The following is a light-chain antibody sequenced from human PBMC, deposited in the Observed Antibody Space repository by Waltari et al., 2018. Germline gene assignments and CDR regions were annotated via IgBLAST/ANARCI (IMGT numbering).Light chain of an antibody. J-gene: IGLJ3*02. CDR1: SSDVGAYNR. Sequence: QSALTQPASVSGSPGQSITIPCTGTSSDVGAYNRVSWYQQHPAKAPKVIIYEVSNRPSGMSTRFSGSTVGSTASLTISGLQPEDEADYYCSSYTTSSTLWVFGGWTKLTVL. V-gene: IGLV2-14*01. CDR3: SSYTTSSTLWV. CDR2: EVS.